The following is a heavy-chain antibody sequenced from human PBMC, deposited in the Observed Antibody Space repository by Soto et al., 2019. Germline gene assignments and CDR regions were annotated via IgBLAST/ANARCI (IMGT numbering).Heavy chain of an antibody. D-gene: IGHD3-16*01. CDR3: ARGGTPPPYYYYYMDV. CDR1: GYSFTSYW. Sequence: PGGSLRLSCKGSGYSFTSYWIGWVRQMPGKGLEWMGIIYPGDSDTRYSPSFQGQVTISADKSISTAYLQWSSLKASDTAMYYCARGGTPPPYYYYYMDVWGKGTTVTVSS. J-gene: IGHJ6*03. V-gene: IGHV5-51*01. CDR2: IYPGDSDT.